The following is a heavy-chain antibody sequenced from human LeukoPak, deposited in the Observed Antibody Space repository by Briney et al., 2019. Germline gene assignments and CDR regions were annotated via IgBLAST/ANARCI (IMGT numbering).Heavy chain of an antibody. CDR1: GYTFTSYY. J-gene: IGHJ3*02. D-gene: IGHD3-9*01. Sequence: GASVKVSCKASGYTFTSYYMHWVRQAPGQGLEWMGIINPSGGSTSYAQKFQGRVTMTRDTSTSTVYMELSSLRSEDTAVYYCARSPTDILTSYAFDIWGQGTMVTVSS. CDR2: INPSGGST. CDR3: ARSPTDILTSYAFDI. V-gene: IGHV1-46*01.